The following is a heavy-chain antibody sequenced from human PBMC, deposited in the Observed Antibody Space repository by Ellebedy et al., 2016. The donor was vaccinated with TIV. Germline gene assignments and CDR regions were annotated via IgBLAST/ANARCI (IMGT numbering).Heavy chain of an antibody. CDR2: ISYDGSNK. Sequence: GGSLRLSCAASGFTFSSYAMHWVRQAPGKGLEWVAVISYDGSNKYYADSVKGRFTISRDNSKNTLYLQMNSLRAEDTAVYYCARDPDIRAVAGTANWFDPWGQGTLVTVSS. D-gene: IGHD6-19*01. CDR3: ARDPDIRAVAGTANWFDP. CDR1: GFTFSSYA. J-gene: IGHJ5*02. V-gene: IGHV3-30*11.